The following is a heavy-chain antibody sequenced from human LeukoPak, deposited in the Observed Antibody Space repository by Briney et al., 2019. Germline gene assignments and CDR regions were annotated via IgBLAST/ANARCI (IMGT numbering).Heavy chain of an antibody. Sequence: SETLSLTCTVSGGSISSSSYYWGWIRQPPGKGLEWIGYIYYSGSTNYNPSLKSRVTISVDTPKNQFSLKLSSVTAADTAVYYCAAGVDYWYFDLWGRGTLVTVSS. CDR3: AAGVDYWYFDL. J-gene: IGHJ2*01. CDR1: GGSISSSSYY. D-gene: IGHD7-27*01. V-gene: IGHV4-61*05. CDR2: IYYSGST.